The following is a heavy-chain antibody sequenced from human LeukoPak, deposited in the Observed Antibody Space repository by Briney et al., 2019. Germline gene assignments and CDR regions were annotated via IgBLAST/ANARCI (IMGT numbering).Heavy chain of an antibody. CDR2: ISSTSTYI. CDR1: FNSYA. Sequence: GGSLRLSCAPSFNSYAMNWVRQAPGKGLEWVSSISSTSTYIYYADSVKGRFTISRDNAKNSLYLQMNSLRAEDTALYYCARGQGYDSKLGMDVWGQGTTVTVSS. V-gene: IGHV3-21*04. CDR3: ARGQGYDSKLGMDV. D-gene: IGHD3-22*01. J-gene: IGHJ6*02.